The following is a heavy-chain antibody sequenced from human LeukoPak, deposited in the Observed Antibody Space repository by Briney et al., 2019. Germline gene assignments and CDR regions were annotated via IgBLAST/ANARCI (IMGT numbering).Heavy chain of an antibody. CDR1: GVSISGSY. V-gene: IGHV4-59*08. CDR2: VYYTGRT. J-gene: IGHJ5*02. CDR3: ARHVRYCSSTSCYTNWFDP. D-gene: IGHD2-2*01. Sequence: SETLSLTCTVSGVSISGSYWDWIRQSPGKGLEWLGYVYYTGRTNYNSSLKSRVTMSVDTSKNQFSLRLNSVTAADTAVYYCARHVRYCSSTSCYTNWFDPWGQGTLVTVSS.